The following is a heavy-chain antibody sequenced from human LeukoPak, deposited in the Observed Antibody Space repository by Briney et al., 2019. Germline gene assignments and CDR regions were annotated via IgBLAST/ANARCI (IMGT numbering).Heavy chain of an antibody. CDR3: ARDRPVYYDFWSGYSPSFDY. Sequence: SVRVSCKASGGTFSSYAISWVRQAPGQGLEWMGRIIPILGIANYAQKFQGRVTITADKSTSTAYMELRSLRSDDTAVYYCARDRPVYYDFWSGYSPSFDYWGQGTLVTVSS. CDR2: IIPILGIA. CDR1: GGTFSSYA. J-gene: IGHJ4*02. D-gene: IGHD3-3*01. V-gene: IGHV1-69*04.